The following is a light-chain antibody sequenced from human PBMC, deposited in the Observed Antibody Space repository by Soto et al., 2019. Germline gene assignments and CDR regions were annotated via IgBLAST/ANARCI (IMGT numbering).Light chain of an antibody. V-gene: IGLV4-69*01. CDR3: QTWGTGSV. Sequence: QSVLTQSPSASASLGASVKLTCTLSSGHSSYAIAWHQQQPEKGPRYLMKLNSDGSHTKGDGIPDRFSGSSSGAERYLTISSLQSEDEADYYCQTWGTGSVFDGGTKVTVL. CDR2: LNSDGSH. J-gene: IGLJ2*01. CDR1: SGHSSYA.